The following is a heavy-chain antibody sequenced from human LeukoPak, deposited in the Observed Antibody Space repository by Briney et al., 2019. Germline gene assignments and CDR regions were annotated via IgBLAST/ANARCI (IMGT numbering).Heavy chain of an antibody. J-gene: IGHJ4*02. V-gene: IGHV4-31*11. Sequence: SETLSLTCAVSGGSISSGGYYWSWIRQHPGKGLEWIGYIYYSGSTYYNPSLKSRVTISVDTSKNQFSLKLSSVTAADTAVYYCARVFSSGWYEYWGQGTLVTVSS. D-gene: IGHD6-19*01. CDR3: ARVFSSGWYEY. CDR1: GGSISSGGYY. CDR2: IYYSGST.